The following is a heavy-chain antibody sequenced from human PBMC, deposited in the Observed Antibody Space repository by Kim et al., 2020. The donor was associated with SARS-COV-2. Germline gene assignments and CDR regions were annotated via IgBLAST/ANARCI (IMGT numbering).Heavy chain of an antibody. CDR1: GGSISSGGYY. V-gene: IGHV4-31*03. CDR3: ARSPTRSGTHRQYYFDY. J-gene: IGHJ4*02. Sequence: SETLSLTCTVSGGSISSGGYYWSWIRQHPGKGLEWIGYIYYSGSTYYNPSLKSRVTISVDTSKNQFSLKLSSVTAADTAVYYCARSPTRSGTHRQYYFDYWGQGTLVTVSS. CDR2: IYYSGST. D-gene: IGHD6-25*01.